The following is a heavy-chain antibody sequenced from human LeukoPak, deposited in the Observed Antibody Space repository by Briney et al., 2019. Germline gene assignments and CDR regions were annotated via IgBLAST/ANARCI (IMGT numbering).Heavy chain of an antibody. V-gene: IGHV3-11*01. D-gene: IGHD2/OR15-2a*01. CDR1: GFSFSDSY. J-gene: IGHJ3*02. Sequence: GGSLRLSCAASGFSFSDSYMSWIRQAPGQGLEWVSYIKSSDTSTFYADSVKGRFTVSRDNAKNSLYLQMNSLRAEDTAVYYCARRGNMSSHAFDIWGQGTVVTVSS. CDR2: IKSSDTST. CDR3: ARRGNMSSHAFDI.